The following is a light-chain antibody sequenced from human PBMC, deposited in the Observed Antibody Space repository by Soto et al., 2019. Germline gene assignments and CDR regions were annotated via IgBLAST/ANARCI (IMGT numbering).Light chain of an antibody. Sequence: QPALTQPASVSGSPGQSITISCTGTSSDVGGYNYVSWYQQHPDKAPKLMIYEVSNRPSGVSNRFSGSKSGHTAALTSSGLQSEDEADYFCTSYTSYSTLEVFGTGTKLTVL. CDR2: EVS. J-gene: IGLJ1*01. V-gene: IGLV2-14*01. CDR3: TSYTSYSTLEV. CDR1: SSDVGGYNY.